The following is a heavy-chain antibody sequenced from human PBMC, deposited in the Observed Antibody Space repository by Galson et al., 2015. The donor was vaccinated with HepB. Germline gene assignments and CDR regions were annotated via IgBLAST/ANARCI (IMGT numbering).Heavy chain of an antibody. CDR2: ISYDGSNK. D-gene: IGHD2-2*01. CDR3: ARSLGYCSSTSCLSEITYYGMDV. J-gene: IGHJ6*02. V-gene: IGHV3-30*04. Sequence: SLRLSCAASGFTFSSYAMHWVRQAPGKGLEWVAVISYDGSNKYYADSVKGRFTISRDNSKNTLYLQMNSLRAEDTAVYYCARSLGYCSSTSCLSEITYYGMDVWGQGTTVTVSS. CDR1: GFTFSSYA.